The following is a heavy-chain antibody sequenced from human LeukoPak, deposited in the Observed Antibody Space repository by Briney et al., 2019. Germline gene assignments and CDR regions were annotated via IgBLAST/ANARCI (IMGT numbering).Heavy chain of an antibody. D-gene: IGHD2-15*01. V-gene: IGHV3-30*18. CDR3: AKSYCSGGSCYPYYYYYPMDV. CDR2: ISDDGSNK. CDR1: GLTFSSYG. J-gene: IGHJ6*02. Sequence: GRSLRLSCAASGLTFSSYGMHWVRQAPGKGLEWVAVISDDGSNKYYADSVKGRFTISRDNSKNTLYLQMNSLRAEDSTVYYCAKSYCSGGSCYPYYYYYPMDVWGQGTTVTVSS.